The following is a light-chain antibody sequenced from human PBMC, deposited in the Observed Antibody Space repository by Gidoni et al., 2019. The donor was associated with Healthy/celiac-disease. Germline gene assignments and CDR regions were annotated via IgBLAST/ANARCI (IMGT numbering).Light chain of an antibody. V-gene: IGKV3-11*01. Sequence: IVLTQSPAPLSLSPGERATLSCSASQSVSSYLAWYQQKPGQAPRLLIYDASNRATGIPARFSGSGSGTEFTLTSSSLEPEDFAGYYCQQRSNWPFGPGTKVDIK. CDR3: QQRSNWP. J-gene: IGKJ3*01. CDR2: DAS. CDR1: QSVSSY.